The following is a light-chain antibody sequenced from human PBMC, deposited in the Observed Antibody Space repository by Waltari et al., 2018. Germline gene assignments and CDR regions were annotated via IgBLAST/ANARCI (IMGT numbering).Light chain of an antibody. V-gene: IGKV4-1*01. CDR1: QSVLYSSNNKNY. CDR2: WAS. Sequence: DIVMTQSPDSLAVSLGERATINCKSSQSVLYSSNNKNYLAWYQQKPGQPPKLLIYWASTREAGVPDRISGSGSGTDFTLTISSLQAEDVAVYYCQQYYSTPPFGQGTKLEIK. CDR3: QQYYSTPP. J-gene: IGKJ2*01.